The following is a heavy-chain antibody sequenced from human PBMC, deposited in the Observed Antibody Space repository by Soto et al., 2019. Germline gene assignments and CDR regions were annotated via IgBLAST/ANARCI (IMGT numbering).Heavy chain of an antibody. CDR3: ARGGPAAIPCDY. D-gene: IGHD2-2*01. CDR1: GFTFSSYW. CDR2: INSDGSST. V-gene: IGHV3-74*01. J-gene: IGHJ4*02. Sequence: EVQLVESGGGLVQPGGSLRLSCAASGFTFSSYWMHWVRQAPGKGLVWVSRINSDGSSTSHADSVKGRFTISRDNAKNTLYLQMNSLRAEDTALYYCARGGPAAIPCDYWGQGTLVTVSS.